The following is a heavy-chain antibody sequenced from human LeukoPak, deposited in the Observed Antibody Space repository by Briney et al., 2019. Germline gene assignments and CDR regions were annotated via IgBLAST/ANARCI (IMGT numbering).Heavy chain of an antibody. J-gene: IGHJ5*02. CDR3: AKEASYCTNGVCYSRIFDT. Sequence: GGTLGLSCAASGFTFSSYAMSWVRQAPGKGLEWVSAISGSGGSTFYADSVKGRFTMSRDNSKNTLYLQMNSLRAEDTAVYYCAKEASYCTNGVCYSRIFDTWGQGTLVTVSS. D-gene: IGHD2-8*01. CDR2: ISGSGGST. CDR1: GFTFSSYA. V-gene: IGHV3-23*01.